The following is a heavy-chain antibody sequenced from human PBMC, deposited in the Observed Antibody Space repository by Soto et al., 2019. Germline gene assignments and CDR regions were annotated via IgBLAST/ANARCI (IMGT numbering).Heavy chain of an antibody. CDR2: IYASGRT. D-gene: IGHD3-9*01. Sequence: SETLSLTCTVSGVSITPYFWSWIRRPAGEAPEWLGHIYASGRTTYNPSLKSRVTMFVSQTQVSLRLTSVTAADTAVYYCARHFDVDPSLDHYYFDLWGRGALVTV. CDR3: ARHFDVDPSLDHYYFDL. CDR1: GVSITPYF. J-gene: IGHJ2*01. V-gene: IGHV4-4*07.